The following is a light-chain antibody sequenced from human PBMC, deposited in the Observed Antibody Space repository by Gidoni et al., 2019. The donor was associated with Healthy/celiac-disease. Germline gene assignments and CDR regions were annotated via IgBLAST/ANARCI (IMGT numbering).Light chain of an antibody. V-gene: IGKV4-1*01. CDR2: WAS. J-gene: IGKJ4*01. CDR3: QQYYSTSLT. Sequence: IVMTQSPDSLAVSLGERATINCKSSQSVLYSSNNKNYLAWYQQKPGQPPKLLIYWASTRESGVPERFSGSGSGTDFTLTISSLQAEDVAVYYCQQYYSTSLTFGGGTKVEIK. CDR1: QSVLYSSNNKNY.